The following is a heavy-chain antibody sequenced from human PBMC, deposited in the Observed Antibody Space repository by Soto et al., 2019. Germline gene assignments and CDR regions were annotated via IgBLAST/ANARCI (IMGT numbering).Heavy chain of an antibody. CDR2: ISGSGGST. J-gene: IGHJ4*02. D-gene: IGHD4-17*01. V-gene: IGHV3-23*01. Sequence: HPGGSLRLSCAASGFTFSSYAMSWVRQAPGKGLEWVSAISGSGGSTYYADSVKGRFTISRDNSKNTLYLQMNSLRAEDTAVYYCAKDLWGSHDYGDYFGYWGQGTLVTVSS. CDR3: AKDLWGSHDYGDYFGY. CDR1: GFTFSSYA.